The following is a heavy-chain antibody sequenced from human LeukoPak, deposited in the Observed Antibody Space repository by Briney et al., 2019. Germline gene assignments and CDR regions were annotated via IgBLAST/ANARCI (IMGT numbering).Heavy chain of an antibody. CDR1: GGSTSSGGYY. Sequence: SETLSLTCTVSGGSTSSGGYYWSWIRQHPGKGLEWIGYIYYSGSTYYNPSLKSRVTISVDTSKNQFSLKLSSVTAADTAVYYCARDEVFLEWPILDYWGQGTLVTVSS. CDR2: IYYSGST. J-gene: IGHJ4*02. CDR3: ARDEVFLEWPILDY. V-gene: IGHV4-31*03. D-gene: IGHD3-3*01.